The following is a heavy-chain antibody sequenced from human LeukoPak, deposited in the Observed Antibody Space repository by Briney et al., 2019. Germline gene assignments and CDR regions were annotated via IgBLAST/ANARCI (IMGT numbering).Heavy chain of an antibody. V-gene: IGHV4-61*01. Sequence: PSQTLSLTCTASGGSISSGSYYWSWIRQPPGKGLEWIGYIYYSGSTNYNPSLKSRVTISVDTSKNQFSLKLSSVTAADTAVYYCARDREYRTDAFDIWGQGTMVTVSS. CDR2: IYYSGST. J-gene: IGHJ3*02. CDR1: GGSISSGSYY. D-gene: IGHD1-14*01. CDR3: ARDREYRTDAFDI.